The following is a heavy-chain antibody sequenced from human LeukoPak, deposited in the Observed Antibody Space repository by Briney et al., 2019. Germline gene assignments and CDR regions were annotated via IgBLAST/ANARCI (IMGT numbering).Heavy chain of an antibody. CDR3: ARHVSGAYGWLDV. V-gene: IGHV1-2*02. CDR1: GFTFTGYY. CDR2: INPNTGDT. J-gene: IGHJ6*02. Sequence: ASVKVSCKASGFTFTGYYMHWVRQAPGQGLEWMGWINPNTGDTNYAQKFQDRVTMTRDTSISTAFMELSRLRSDDTAVYYCARHVSGAYGWLDVWGQGATVTVSS. D-gene: IGHD3-10*01.